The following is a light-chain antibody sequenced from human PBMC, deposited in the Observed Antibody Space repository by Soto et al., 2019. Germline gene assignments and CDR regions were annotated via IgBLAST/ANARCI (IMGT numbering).Light chain of an antibody. V-gene: IGKV3-15*01. Sequence: EIVLTQSPGPLSLSPGERATLSCRASQSVAGTYLAWYQQKPGQAPRLLIYRASSRATGIPARFSGSGSGTEFTLTISSLQSEDFAVYYCQQYNNWPRTFGQGTKVDIK. CDR1: QSVAGTY. CDR2: RAS. CDR3: QQYNNWPRT. J-gene: IGKJ1*01.